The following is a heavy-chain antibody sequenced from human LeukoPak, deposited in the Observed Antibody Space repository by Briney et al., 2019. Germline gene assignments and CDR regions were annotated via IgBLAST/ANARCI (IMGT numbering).Heavy chain of an antibody. J-gene: IGHJ4*02. CDR2: INHSGST. CDR1: GGSFSGYY. Sequence: SETLSLTCAVYGGSFSGYYWSWIRQPPGKGLEWIGEINHSGSTNYNPSLKSRVTISVDTSKNQFSLKLSSVTAADTAVYYCARSWGINYYDRSGYFEYWGQGSLVTVSS. CDR3: ARSWGINYYDRSGYFEY. V-gene: IGHV4-34*01. D-gene: IGHD3-22*01.